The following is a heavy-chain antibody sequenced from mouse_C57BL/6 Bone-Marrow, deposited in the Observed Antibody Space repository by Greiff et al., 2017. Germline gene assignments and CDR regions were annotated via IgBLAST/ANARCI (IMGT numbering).Heavy chain of an antibody. J-gene: IGHJ3*01. V-gene: IGHV1-81*01. CDR1: GYTFTSYG. D-gene: IGHD1-1*01. CDR2: IYPRSGNT. CDR3: ARWDYYGSSPAWFAY. Sequence: QVQLQQSGAELARPGASVKMSCKASGYTFTSYGISWVKQRTGQGLEWIGEIYPRSGNTYYNEKFKGKATLTADKSSSTAYMELRSLTAEDSAVYYCARWDYYGSSPAWFAYWGQGTLVTVAA.